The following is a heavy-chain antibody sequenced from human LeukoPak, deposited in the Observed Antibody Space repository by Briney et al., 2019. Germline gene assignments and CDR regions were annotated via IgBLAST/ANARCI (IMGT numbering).Heavy chain of an antibody. Sequence: PSETLSLTCTVSAGSISSYYWSWIRQPPGKGLEWIGYIYTSGSTNYNPSLKSRVTISIATSKNQSSLKLSSVTAADTAVYYCASVIPATSWFDPWGQGTLVTVSS. D-gene: IGHD2-2*01. V-gene: IGHV4-4*09. CDR2: IYTSGST. CDR1: AGSISSYY. CDR3: ASVIPATSWFDP. J-gene: IGHJ5*02.